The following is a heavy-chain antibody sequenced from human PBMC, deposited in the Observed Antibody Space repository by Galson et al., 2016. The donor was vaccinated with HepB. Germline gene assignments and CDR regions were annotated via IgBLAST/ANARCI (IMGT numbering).Heavy chain of an antibody. CDR1: GLSLSTSEVG. CDR3: ALPHDSSGYYYAFDI. J-gene: IGHJ3*02. V-gene: IGHV2-5*01. D-gene: IGHD3-22*01. Sequence: PALVKPTQTLTLTCTFSGLSLSTSEVGVGWIRQPPGKALEWLGLIFWNDDKRYSPSLKSRLTITKDTSKNQVVLTMTNMDPVDTGTYYCALPHDSSGYYYAFDIWGQGTMVTVSS. CDR2: IFWNDDK.